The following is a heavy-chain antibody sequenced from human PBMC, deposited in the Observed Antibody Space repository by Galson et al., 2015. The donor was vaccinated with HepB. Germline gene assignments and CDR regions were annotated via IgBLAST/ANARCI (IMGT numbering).Heavy chain of an antibody. Sequence: SLRLSCAASGFTFSSYAMHWVRQAPGKGLEYVSAISSNGGSTYYADSVKGRFTISRDNSKNTLYLQMSSLRAEDTAVYYCVRFSSGIVVVPAASYWGQGTLVTVSS. CDR2: ISSNGGST. J-gene: IGHJ4*02. D-gene: IGHD2-2*01. V-gene: IGHV3-64D*06. CDR1: GFTFSSYA. CDR3: VRFSSGIVVVPAASY.